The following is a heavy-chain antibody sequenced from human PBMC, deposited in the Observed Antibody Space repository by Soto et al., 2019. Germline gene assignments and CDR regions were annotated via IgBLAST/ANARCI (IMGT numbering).Heavy chain of an antibody. V-gene: IGHV3-49*05. D-gene: IGHD6-6*01. CDR3: TRGARLIGGLFVSNYGMDV. J-gene: IGHJ6*02. Sequence: KPGGSLRLSCTASGFTFGDYAMSWFRQAPGKGLEWVGFIRSKAYGGTTEYAASVKGRFTISRDDSKSIAYLQMNSLKTEDTAVYYCTRGARLIGGLFVSNYGMDVWGQGTTVTVSS. CDR2: IRSKAYGGTT. CDR1: GFTFGDYA.